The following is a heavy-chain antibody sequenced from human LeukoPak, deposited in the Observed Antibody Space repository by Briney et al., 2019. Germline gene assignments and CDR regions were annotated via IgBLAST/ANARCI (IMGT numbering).Heavy chain of an antibody. V-gene: IGHV1-2*02. CDR1: GCSFTAYY. Sequence: APVKVSCKASGCSFTAYYIHWVRQAPGPGLEWMGWINPNSGGTNYAQKFQGRVTMTRDTSISTVYMELSRLTSDDTAVYYCARAYTTVTTNDYWGQGTLVTVSS. CDR2: INPNSGGT. J-gene: IGHJ4*02. CDR3: ARAYTTVTTNDY. D-gene: IGHD4-17*01.